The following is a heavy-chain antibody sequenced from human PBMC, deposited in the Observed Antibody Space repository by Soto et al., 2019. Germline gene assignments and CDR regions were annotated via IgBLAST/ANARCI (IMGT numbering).Heavy chain of an antibody. CDR2: VYSTGGV. CDR1: GDSIGRFS. D-gene: IGHD1-26*01. Sequence: PSETLSLTCNVSGDSIGRFSWGWIRQSAGQGLGGIGRVYSTGGVTYNAAIKGRVPISLDRSNNHVALAMMSVAPADMAVSFSARGLSGTGLDIWGRGTRVTVSS. CDR3: ARGLSGTGLDI. J-gene: IGHJ6*02. V-gene: IGHV4-4*07.